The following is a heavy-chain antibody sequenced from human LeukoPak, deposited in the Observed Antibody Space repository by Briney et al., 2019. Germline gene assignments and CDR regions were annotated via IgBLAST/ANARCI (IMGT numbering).Heavy chain of an antibody. CDR1: GFTFSSYA. CDR3: AKGKPHYYDSSGYLGVVY. Sequence: GGSLRLSCAASGFTFSSYAMSWVRQAPGKGLEWVSAISGSGGSTYYADSVKGRFTISRDNSKNTLYLQMNSLRAEDTAVYYCAKGKPHYYDSSGYLGVVYWGQGTLVTVSS. V-gene: IGHV3-23*01. D-gene: IGHD3-22*01. J-gene: IGHJ4*02. CDR2: ISGSGGST.